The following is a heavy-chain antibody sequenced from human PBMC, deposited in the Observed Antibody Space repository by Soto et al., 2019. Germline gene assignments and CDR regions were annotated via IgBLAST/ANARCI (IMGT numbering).Heavy chain of an antibody. CDR2: INPSAGST. CDR1: GYTFTSYY. Sequence: ASVKVSCKASGYTFTSYYMHWVRQAPGQGLEWMAIINPSAGSTSYAQKFQGRVTMTRDTSTSTVYMELSSLRSGDTAVYYCAREWELTSFDDWGQRTLVTVSS. D-gene: IGHD1-26*01. J-gene: IGHJ4*02. CDR3: AREWELTSFDD. V-gene: IGHV1-46*03.